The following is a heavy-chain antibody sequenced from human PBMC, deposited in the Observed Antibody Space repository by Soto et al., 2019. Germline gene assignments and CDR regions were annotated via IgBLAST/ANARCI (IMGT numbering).Heavy chain of an antibody. D-gene: IGHD1-1*01. J-gene: IGHJ4*02. Sequence: GGSLRLSCAASGFPFSNYGMHWVRQSPGKGLEWVAVISYHGSNEYYPDSEKGRFTISRDNSKNTVYLQMNRLRAEETAVYYRVKDLETHNYYFDYWGQGTVFTVSS. CDR2: ISYHGSNE. CDR3: VKDLETHNYYFDY. V-gene: IGHV3-30*18. CDR1: GFPFSNYG.